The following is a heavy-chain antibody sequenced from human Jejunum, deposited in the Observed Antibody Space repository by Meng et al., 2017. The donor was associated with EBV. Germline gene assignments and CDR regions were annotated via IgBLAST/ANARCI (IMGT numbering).Heavy chain of an antibody. Sequence: PRQEAGPGLVKPLGTLALTCAVSGGSIRSSNWWSWVRQPPGKGPEWIGEIFHIGTTNYNPTLKSRVTMSVDKSKNHFSLKLTSVTAADTAVYYCARDGGPSGSYAYWFDPWGQGTLVTVSS. CDR1: GGSIRSSNW. V-gene: IGHV4-4*02. D-gene: IGHD1-26*01. J-gene: IGHJ5*02. CDR2: IFHIGTT. CDR3: ARDGGPSGSYAYWFDP.